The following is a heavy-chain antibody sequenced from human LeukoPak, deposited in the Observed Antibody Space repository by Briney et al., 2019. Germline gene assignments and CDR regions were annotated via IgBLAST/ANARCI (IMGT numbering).Heavy chain of an antibody. Sequence: GGSVRLSCAASAFSVGIHWMHWVRQGPGMGLVWVSHINSDGRNISCADTVKGGFSISRDNAQNTLYLQMNSLMAEDTAVYYCRSGASGYGKFDYWGQGTLVTVSS. J-gene: IGHJ4*02. CDR1: AFSVGIHW. D-gene: IGHD5-12*01. V-gene: IGHV3-74*01. CDR3: RSGASGYGKFDY. CDR2: INSDGRNI.